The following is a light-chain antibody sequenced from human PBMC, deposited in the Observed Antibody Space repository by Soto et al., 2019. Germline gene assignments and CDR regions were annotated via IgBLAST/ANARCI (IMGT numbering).Light chain of an antibody. CDR1: QSVSTN. V-gene: IGKV3D-15*01. J-gene: IGKJ1*01. CDR3: QQYQNWPPVT. CDR2: GAS. Sequence: EIVMTQSPATLSVSPGERATLSCRASQSVSTNLAWYQQKPGQAPRLVIYGASTRATGFPARFSGSGSGTEFTLTISSLQSEDFAVYYCQQYQNWPPVTFGQGTKVEIK.